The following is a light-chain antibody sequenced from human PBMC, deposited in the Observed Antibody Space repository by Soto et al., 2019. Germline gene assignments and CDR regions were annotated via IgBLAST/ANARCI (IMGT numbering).Light chain of an antibody. V-gene: IGLV1-51*01. CDR1: SSNIGGNS. Sequence: SVLTQPPSVSVAPGQKVTISCSGSSSNIGGNSVSWYQQLPGTAPKLLIYDDNKRPSGIPDRFSGSKSGTSATLGITGFQTGVEADYYCGSWDSSLSAYVFGTGTKVTVL. J-gene: IGLJ1*01. CDR2: DDN. CDR3: GSWDSSLSAYV.